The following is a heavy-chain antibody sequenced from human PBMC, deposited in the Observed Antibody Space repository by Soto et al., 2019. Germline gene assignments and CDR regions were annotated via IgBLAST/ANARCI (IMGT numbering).Heavy chain of an antibody. CDR2: IFWDDDK. D-gene: IGHD6-19*01. CDR1: GFSLSTSGVA. Sequence: QITLKESGPTLVKPTQTLTLTCTFSGFSLSTSGVAVGWIRQPPGKALEWLALIFWDDDKRYSPSLRSRLTITKDTSKTRVVLTLTNMDPVNTATYYCAHRQDEYSGGERAFDIWGQGTMVTVSA. CDR3: AHRQDEYSGGERAFDI. J-gene: IGHJ3*02. V-gene: IGHV2-5*02.